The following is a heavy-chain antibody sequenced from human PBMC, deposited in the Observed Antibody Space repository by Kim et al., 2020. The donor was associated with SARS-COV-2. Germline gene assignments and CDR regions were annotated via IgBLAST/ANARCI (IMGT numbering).Heavy chain of an antibody. J-gene: IGHJ4*02. D-gene: IGHD3-10*01. V-gene: IGHV3-7*03. Sequence: SRRECADSVKGRFTISRDNAKSAVLLQMSSLKAEDTAVYYCAREGPGGFDYWGQGALVTVST. CDR3: AREGPGGFDY. CDR2: SRR.